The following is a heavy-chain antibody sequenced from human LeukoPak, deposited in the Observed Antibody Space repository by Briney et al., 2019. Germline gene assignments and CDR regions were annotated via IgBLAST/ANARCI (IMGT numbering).Heavy chain of an antibody. D-gene: IGHD3-10*01. Sequence: GASVKVSCKASGYTFTGYYMHWVRQAPVQGLESMGWINPNSGGTNYAQKVQGRVTMTRDTSISTAYMELSRLRSDDTGVYYCARASSRSITMVRGVENPKNDYWGQGTLVTVCS. J-gene: IGHJ4*02. CDR2: INPNSGGT. CDR1: GYTFTGYY. V-gene: IGHV1-2*02. CDR3: ARASSRSITMVRGVENPKNDY.